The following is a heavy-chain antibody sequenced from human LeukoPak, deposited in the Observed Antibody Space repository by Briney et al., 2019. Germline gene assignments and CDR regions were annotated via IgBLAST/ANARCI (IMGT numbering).Heavy chain of an antibody. CDR3: ARDPPYSSSWYHFDY. J-gene: IGHJ4*02. CDR1: GFTFSSYA. V-gene: IGHV3-30-3*01. D-gene: IGHD6-13*01. CDR2: IPYDGSNK. Sequence: GGSLRLSCAASGFTFSSYAMHWVRQAPGKGLEWVAVIPYDGSNKYYADSVKGRFTISRDNSKNTLYLQMNSLRAEDTAVYYCARDPPYSSSWYHFDYWGQGTLVTVSS.